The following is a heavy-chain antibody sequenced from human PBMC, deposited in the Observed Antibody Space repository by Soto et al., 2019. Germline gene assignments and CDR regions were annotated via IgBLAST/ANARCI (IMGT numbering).Heavy chain of an antibody. V-gene: IGHV1-69*06. J-gene: IGHJ5*02. Sequence: QVQLVQSGAEVKMPGSSVNVSCKTSGGVFSTYVITWVRQAPGQGLEWMGQIVPIFGTVKYAQKFQGGVTLTADKCQRTAYMELSGLRVEDTAVYYCVKEGSHHSVNAGPWLDPWGKGSLVTVAS. D-gene: IGHD6-19*01. CDR2: IVPIFGTV. CDR3: VKEGSHHSVNAGPWLDP. CDR1: GGVFSTYV.